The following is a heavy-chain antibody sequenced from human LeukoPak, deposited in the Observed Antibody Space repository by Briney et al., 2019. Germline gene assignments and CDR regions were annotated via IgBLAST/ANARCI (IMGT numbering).Heavy chain of an antibody. D-gene: IGHD3-16*02. CDR2: ISGSGGST. CDR1: GFTFTSYA. Sequence: GGSLRLSCAASGFTFTSYAMSWVRQAPGKGLEWVSAISGSGGSTYYADSVKGRFTISRDNSKNTLYLQMNSLRAEDTAVYYCARGGSKSPLGSYRVNDFDSWGQGTLVTVSP. J-gene: IGHJ4*02. CDR3: ARGGSKSPLGSYRVNDFDS. V-gene: IGHV3-23*01.